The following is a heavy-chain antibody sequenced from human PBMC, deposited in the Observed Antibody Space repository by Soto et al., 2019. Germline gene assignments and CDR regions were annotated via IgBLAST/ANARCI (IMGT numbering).Heavy chain of an antibody. Sequence: SVKVSCKASGGTFSSYAISWVRQAPGQGLEWMGGIIPIFGTANYAQKFQGRVAITADESTSTAYMELSSLRSEDTAVYYCARNGKTGGYPPFDYWGQGTLVTVSS. CDR3: ARNGKTGGYPPFDY. J-gene: IGHJ4*02. V-gene: IGHV1-69*13. D-gene: IGHD3-22*01. CDR2: IIPIFGTA. CDR1: GGTFSSYA.